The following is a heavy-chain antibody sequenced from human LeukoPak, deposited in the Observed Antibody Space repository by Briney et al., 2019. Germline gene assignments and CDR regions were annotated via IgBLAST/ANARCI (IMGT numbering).Heavy chain of an antibody. V-gene: IGHV3-74*01. CDR3: AKSVTTSVRGPGY. Sequence: PGGSLRLSCAVSGFTFSNYWMHWVRQVPGKGLVWVSRINGDGSSTNYADSVKGRFTISRDNAKNTLFQQMNSLRAEDTAVYYCAKSVTTSVRGPGYWGQGTLVTVTS. CDR1: GFTFSNYW. J-gene: IGHJ4*02. D-gene: IGHD1/OR15-1a*01. CDR2: INGDGSST.